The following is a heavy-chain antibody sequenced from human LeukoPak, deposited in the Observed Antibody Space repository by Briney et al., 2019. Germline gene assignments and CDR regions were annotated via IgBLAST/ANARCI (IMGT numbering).Heavy chain of an antibody. D-gene: IGHD2-2*01. CDR3: AREAAYCSSTSCYYAFDI. CDR1: GFTFSSYS. CDR2: ISSSSSYI. J-gene: IGHJ3*02. V-gene: IGHV3-21*01. Sequence: GGSLRLSCAASGFTFSSYSMNWVRQAPGEGLERVSSISSSSSYIYYADSVKGRFTISRDNAKNSLYLQMSSLRAEDTAVYYCAREAAYCSSTSCYYAFDIWGQGTMVTVSS.